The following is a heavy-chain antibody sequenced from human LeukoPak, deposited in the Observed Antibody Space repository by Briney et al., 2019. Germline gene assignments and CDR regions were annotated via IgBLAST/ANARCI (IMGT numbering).Heavy chain of an antibody. V-gene: IGHV1-69*05. CDR3: ARDRGYCSGGSCFNWFDP. J-gene: IGHJ5*02. D-gene: IGHD2-15*01. Sequence: SVKVSCKASGGTFSSYAISWVRQAPGQGLEWMGGIIPIFGTANYAQKFQGRVTITTDESTSTAYMELSSLRSEDTAVYYCARDRGYCSGGSCFNWFDPWGQGTLVTVSS. CDR1: GGTFSSYA. CDR2: IIPIFGTA.